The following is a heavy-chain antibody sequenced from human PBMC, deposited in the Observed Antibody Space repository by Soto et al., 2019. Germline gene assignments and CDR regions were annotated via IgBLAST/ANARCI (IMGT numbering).Heavy chain of an antibody. CDR1: GFTFSSYA. J-gene: IGHJ6*02. D-gene: IGHD6-6*01. CDR3: ARTRPRIAARLGYYYYGMDV. CDR2: ISGSGGST. Sequence: GGSLRLSCAASGFTFSSYAMSWVRQAPGKGLEWVSAISGSGGSTYYADSVKGRFTISRDNSKNTLYLQMNSLRAEDTAVYYCARTRPRIAARLGYYYYGMDVWGQGTTVTVSS. V-gene: IGHV3-23*01.